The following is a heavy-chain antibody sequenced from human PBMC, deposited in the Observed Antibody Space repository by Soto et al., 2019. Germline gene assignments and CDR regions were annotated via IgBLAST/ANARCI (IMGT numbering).Heavy chain of an antibody. Sequence: PGGSLRLSCAASGFTFSSYAMSWVRQAPGKGLEWVSAISGSGGSTYYADSVKGRFTISRDNSKNTLYLQMSSLRAEDTAVYYCAKGPRTRFYYYYYYMDVWGKGTTVTVSS. CDR2: ISGSGGST. CDR3: AKGPRTRFYYYYYYMDV. CDR1: GFTFSSYA. D-gene: IGHD3-16*01. J-gene: IGHJ6*03. V-gene: IGHV3-23*01.